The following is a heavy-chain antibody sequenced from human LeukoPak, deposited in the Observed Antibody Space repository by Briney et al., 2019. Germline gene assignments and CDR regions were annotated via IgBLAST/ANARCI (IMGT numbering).Heavy chain of an antibody. Sequence: ASVKVSCKASGYTFTGYCMHWVRQAPGQGLEWMGWINPNSGGTNYAQKFQGRVTMTRDTSISTAYMELSRPRSDATAVYYCARPGRYGSGSYYVDYWGQGTLVTVSS. V-gene: IGHV1-2*02. CDR1: GYTFTGYC. CDR3: ARPGRYGSGSYYVDY. CDR2: INPNSGGT. J-gene: IGHJ4*02. D-gene: IGHD3-10*01.